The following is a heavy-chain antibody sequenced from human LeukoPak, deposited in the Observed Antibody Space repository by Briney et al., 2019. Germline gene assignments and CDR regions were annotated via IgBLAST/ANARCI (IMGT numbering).Heavy chain of an antibody. CDR2: INHSGST. CDR3: ARGSSVSDYVWGSYRFPFDY. D-gene: IGHD3-16*02. V-gene: IGHV4-34*01. J-gene: IGHJ4*02. Sequence: PSETLSLTCAVYGGSFSGYYWSWIRQPPGKGLEWIGEINHSGSTNYNPSLKSRVTISVDTSKNQFSLRLSSVTAADTAVYYCARGSSVSDYVWGSYRFPFDYWGQGTLATVSS. CDR1: GGSFSGYY.